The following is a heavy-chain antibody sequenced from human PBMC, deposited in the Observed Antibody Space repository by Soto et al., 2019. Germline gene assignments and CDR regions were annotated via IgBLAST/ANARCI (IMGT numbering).Heavy chain of an antibody. D-gene: IGHD2-2*02. V-gene: IGHV4-31*03. J-gene: IGHJ4*02. CDR3: ARTCCSSTSCYTFDY. CDR2: IYYSGST. Sequence: SETLSLTCTVSGGSISSGGYYWSWIRQHPGKGLEWIGYIYYSGSTYYNPSLKSRVTISVDTSKNQFSLKLSSVTAADTAVYYCARTCCSSTSCYTFDYWGQGTLVTVSS. CDR1: GGSISSGGYY.